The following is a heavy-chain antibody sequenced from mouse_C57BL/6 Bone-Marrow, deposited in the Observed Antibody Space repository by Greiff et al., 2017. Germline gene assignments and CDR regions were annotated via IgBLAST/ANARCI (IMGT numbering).Heavy chain of an antibody. J-gene: IGHJ4*01. V-gene: IGHV5-12*01. D-gene: IGHD2-3*01. Sequence: EVQRVESGGGLVQPGGSLKLSCAASGFTFSDYYMYWVRQTPEKRLEWVAYISNGGGSTYYPDTVKGRFTISRDNAKNTLYLQMSRLKSEDTAMYYCARLGWLLQGNYAMDYWGQGTSVTVSS. CDR1: GFTFSDYY. CDR2: ISNGGGST. CDR3: ARLGWLLQGNYAMDY.